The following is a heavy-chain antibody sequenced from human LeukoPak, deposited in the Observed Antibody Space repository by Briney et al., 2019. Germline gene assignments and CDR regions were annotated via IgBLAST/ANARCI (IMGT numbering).Heavy chain of an antibody. V-gene: IGHV3-72*01. Sequence: QPGGSLRLSCAASGFTFSDHYMDWVRQAPGKGLEWVGRTRNKANSYTTEYAASVKGRFTISRDDSKNSLYLQMNSLKTEDTAVYYCARGMDYYYGSGSPEYYFDYWGQGTLVTVSS. D-gene: IGHD3-10*01. CDR1: GFTFSDHY. CDR2: TRNKANSYTT. J-gene: IGHJ4*02. CDR3: ARGMDYYYGSGSPEYYFDY.